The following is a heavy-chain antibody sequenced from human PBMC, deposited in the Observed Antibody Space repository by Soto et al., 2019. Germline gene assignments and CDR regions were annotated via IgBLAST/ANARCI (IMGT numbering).Heavy chain of an antibody. J-gene: IGHJ4*02. CDR1: GGSISSSNW. V-gene: IGHV4-4*02. CDR2: IYHSGST. D-gene: IGHD6-13*01. CDR3: ARDSGDAAAAAGTNFVY. Sequence: SETLSLTCAVSGGSISSSNWWSWVRQPPGKGLEWIGEIYHSGSTNYNPSLKSRVTISVDKSKNQFSLKLSSVTAADTAVYYCARDSGDAAAAAGTNFVYWGQGTLVTVSS.